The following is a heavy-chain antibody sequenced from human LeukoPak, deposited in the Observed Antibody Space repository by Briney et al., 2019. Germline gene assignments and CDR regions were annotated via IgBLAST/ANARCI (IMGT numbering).Heavy chain of an antibody. CDR2: IRNKANSYTT. CDR1: GFTFSDHY. CDR3: ARGQYSYGYVGYYYYGMDV. D-gene: IGHD5-18*01. J-gene: IGHJ6*02. V-gene: IGHV3-72*01. Sequence: PGGSLRLSCAASGFTFSDHYMDWVRQAPGKGLEWVGRIRNKANSYTTEYAASVKGRFTISRDDSKNSLYLQMNSLKTEDTAVYYCARGQYSYGYVGYYYYGMDVWGQGTTVTVSS.